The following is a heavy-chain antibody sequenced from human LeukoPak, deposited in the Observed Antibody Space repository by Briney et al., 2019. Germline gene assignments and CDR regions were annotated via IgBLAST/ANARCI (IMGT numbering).Heavy chain of an antibody. CDR2: INPDGSTT. D-gene: IGHD3-10*01. CDR3: ARDRGFSDAFDI. V-gene: IGHV3-74*01. J-gene: IGHJ3*02. CDR1: GFTFSNYW. Sequence: GGCLRLACAAAGFTFSNYWMHWVRQDPGKGLVWVSFINPDGSTTNYADSVKGRFTISRDNAKNALYLQMTSLRAEDTAVYYCARDRGFSDAFDIWGQGTMVTVSS.